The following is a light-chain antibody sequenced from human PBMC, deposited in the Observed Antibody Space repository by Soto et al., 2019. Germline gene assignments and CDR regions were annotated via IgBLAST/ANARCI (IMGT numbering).Light chain of an antibody. J-gene: IGLJ1*01. CDR1: SSDVVGYNY. Sequence: SVLTQPPPASGSPGQSVTISCPGTSSDVVGYNYVSWYQQHPGKAPKLMIYEVSKRPSGVPDRFSGSKSGNTASLTVSGLQAEDEADYYCTSYAGSNNFFYVFGTGTKVTVL. V-gene: IGLV2-8*01. CDR3: TSYAGSNNFFYV. CDR2: EVS.